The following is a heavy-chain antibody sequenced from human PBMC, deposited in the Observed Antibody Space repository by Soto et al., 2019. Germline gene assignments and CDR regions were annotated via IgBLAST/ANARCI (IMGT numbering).Heavy chain of an antibody. CDR2: IRTKPYGGTS. CDR3: TRVKEYSHGYVDY. CDR1: GFTFGDYD. J-gene: IGHJ4*02. D-gene: IGHD5-18*01. Sequence: EVQLVESGGGLVQPGRSLRLSCTASGFTFGDYDMSWVRQAPGKGLEWVGIIRTKPYGGTSQYAASVNGRFTISRDDSRSIAYLQLSSLKTEDTAVYYCTRVKEYSHGYVDYWGQGALVAVSS. V-gene: IGHV3-49*04.